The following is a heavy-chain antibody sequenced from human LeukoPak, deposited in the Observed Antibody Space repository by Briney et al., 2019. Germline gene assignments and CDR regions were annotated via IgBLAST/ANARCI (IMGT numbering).Heavy chain of an antibody. CDR3: ARAYSSGWSYNWFDS. CDR1: GFAFSSYW. D-gene: IGHD6-19*01. CDR2: IKQDGSEK. V-gene: IGHV3-7*04. Sequence: GGSLRLSCAASGFAFSSYWMTWVRQAPGKGLEWVANIKQDGSEKYYVDSVKGRFTISRDNAKNSLYLQMNSLRAEDTAAYYCARAYSSGWSYNWFDSWGQGTLVTVSS. J-gene: IGHJ5*01.